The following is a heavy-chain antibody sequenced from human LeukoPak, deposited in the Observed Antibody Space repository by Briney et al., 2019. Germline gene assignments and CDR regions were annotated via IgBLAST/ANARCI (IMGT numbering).Heavy chain of an antibody. Sequence: KSSETLSLTCTVSGVSISNYYWSWIRQPPGKGLEWVAYIYYSGSTKYSPSLKSRATISVDTSKNQFSLKLSSVTAADTAVYYCARLYFTMDGGVITGGYGMDVWGHGTTVTVSS. J-gene: IGHJ6*02. CDR3: ARLYFTMDGGVITGGYGMDV. CDR1: GVSISNYY. V-gene: IGHV4-59*08. D-gene: IGHD3-10*01. CDR2: IYYSGST.